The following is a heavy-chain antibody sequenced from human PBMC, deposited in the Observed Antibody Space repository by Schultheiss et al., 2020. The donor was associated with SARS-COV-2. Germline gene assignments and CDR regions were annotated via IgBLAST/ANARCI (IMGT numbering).Heavy chain of an antibody. CDR1: GGSISSGGYY. CDR2: IYYSGST. V-gene: IGHV4-61*08. CDR3: ARGYRYFYYAMDV. J-gene: IGHJ6*02. Sequence: SETLSLTCTVSGGSISSGGYYWSWIRQPPGKGLEWIGYIYYSGSTNYSPSLKSRVTISVDTSKNQFSLKLSSVTASDTAVYYCARGYRYFYYAMDVWGQGTTVTVSS. D-gene: IGHD5-18*01.